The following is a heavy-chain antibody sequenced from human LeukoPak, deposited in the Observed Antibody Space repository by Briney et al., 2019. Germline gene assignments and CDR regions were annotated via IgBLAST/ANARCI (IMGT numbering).Heavy chain of an antibody. CDR3: ARGGVLRYFDWLLPNWFDP. CDR2: INHSGST. CDR1: GVSFSGYY. J-gene: IGHJ5*02. Sequence: SETLSLTCAVYGVSFSGYYWSWIRQPPGKGLEWIGEINHSGSTNYNPSLKSRVTISVDTSKNQFSLKLSSVTAADTAVYYCARGGVLRYFDWLLPNWFDPWGQGTLVTVSS. D-gene: IGHD3-9*01. V-gene: IGHV4-34*01.